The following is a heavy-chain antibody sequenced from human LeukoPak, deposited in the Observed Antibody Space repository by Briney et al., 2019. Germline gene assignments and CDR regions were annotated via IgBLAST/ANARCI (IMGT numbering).Heavy chain of an antibody. CDR3: ARHGYAAYSYRGWFDP. CDR2: INHSGST. Sequence: PSETLSLTCAVYGGSFSGYYWSWIRQPPGKGLEWIGEINHSGSTNYNPSLKSRVTISVDTSKNQFSLKLSSVTAADTAVYYCARHGYAAYSYRGWFDPWGQGTLVTVSS. V-gene: IGHV4-34*01. CDR1: GGSFSGYY. D-gene: IGHD5-18*01. J-gene: IGHJ5*02.